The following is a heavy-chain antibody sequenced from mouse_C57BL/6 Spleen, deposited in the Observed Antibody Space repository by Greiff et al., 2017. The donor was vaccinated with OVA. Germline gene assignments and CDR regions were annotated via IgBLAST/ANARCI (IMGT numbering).Heavy chain of an antibody. Sequence: QVQLQQPGAELVMPGASVKLSCKASGYTFTSYWMHWVKQRPGQGLEWIGEIDPSDSYTNYNQKFKGKSTLTVDKSSSTAYMQLSSLTSEDSAVYYCARRKYYGNSNYAMDYWGQGTSVTVSS. CDR2: IDPSDSYT. V-gene: IGHV1-69*01. CDR3: ARRKYYGNSNYAMDY. J-gene: IGHJ4*01. D-gene: IGHD2-1*01. CDR1: GYTFTSYW.